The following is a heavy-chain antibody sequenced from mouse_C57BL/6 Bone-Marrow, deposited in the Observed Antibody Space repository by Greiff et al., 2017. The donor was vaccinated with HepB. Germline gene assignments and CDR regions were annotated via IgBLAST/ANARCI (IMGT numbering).Heavy chain of an antibody. CDR1: GYSITSGYY. CDR2: ISYDGSN. Sequence: EVKVEESGPGLVKPSQSLSLTCSVTGYSITSGYYWNWIRQFPGNKLEWMGYISYDGSNNYNPSLKNRISITGDTSKNQFFLKLNSVTTEDTATYYCARDYYGSSYWYFDVWGTGTTVTVSS. D-gene: IGHD1-1*01. V-gene: IGHV3-6*01. CDR3: ARDYYGSSYWYFDV. J-gene: IGHJ1*03.